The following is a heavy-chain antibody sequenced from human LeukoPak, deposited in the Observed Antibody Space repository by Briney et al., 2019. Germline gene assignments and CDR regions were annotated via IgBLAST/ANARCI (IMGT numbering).Heavy chain of an antibody. CDR3: ARDPYSSSWRPPYYFDY. CDR1: GYTFTSYY. CDR2: INPSGGST. J-gene: IGHJ4*02. V-gene: IGHV1-46*01. Sequence: ASVKVSCKASGYTFTSYYMHWVRQAPGQGLEWMGIINPSGGSTSYAQKFQGRVTMTRDMSTSTVYMELSSLRSEDTAVYYCARDPYSSSWRPPYYFDYWGQGTLVTVSS. D-gene: IGHD6-13*01.